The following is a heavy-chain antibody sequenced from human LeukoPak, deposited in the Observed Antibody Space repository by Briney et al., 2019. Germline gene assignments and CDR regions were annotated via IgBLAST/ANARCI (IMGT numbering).Heavy chain of an antibody. V-gene: IGHV3-23*01. D-gene: IGHD1-26*01. J-gene: IGHJ3*02. Sequence: PGGSLRLSCAASGFTFSSYAMSWVRQAPGKGLQWVSVISGSDGSTYYADSVKGRFTISRDISKNNLYLQMNSLRAEDTAAYYCAKARSGVYYDAFAIWGQGTMVTVS. CDR1: GFTFSSYA. CDR2: ISGSDGST. CDR3: AKARSGVYYDAFAI.